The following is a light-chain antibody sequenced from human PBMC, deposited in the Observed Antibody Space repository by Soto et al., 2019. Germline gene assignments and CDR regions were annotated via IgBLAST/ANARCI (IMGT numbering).Light chain of an antibody. CDR1: SSDVGGYNY. V-gene: IGLV2-14*01. CDR2: DVS. CDR3: GSYTTSTAPGL. Sequence: QSALTQPASVSGSPGQSICISCTGTSSDVGGYNYVSWYQQHPGKAPKLMIYDVSDRPSGVSNRFSGSKSGNTASLTISGLQAEDEADYYCGSYTTSTAPGLFGTGTKVHRP. J-gene: IGLJ1*01.